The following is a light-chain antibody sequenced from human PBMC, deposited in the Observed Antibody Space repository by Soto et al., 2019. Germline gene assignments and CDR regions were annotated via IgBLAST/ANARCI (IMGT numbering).Light chain of an antibody. CDR2: EVT. V-gene: IGLV2-14*01. CDR3: TSYTTDTALV. J-gene: IGLJ1*01. CDR1: NSDIGTYNF. Sequence: QSALTQPASVSGSPGQSITISCTGTNSDIGTYNFVSWYQRPPGKAPKLLIYEVTNRPSGVSSRFSGSKSGSTASLTISGLHAEDEGDYYCTSYTTDTALVFGTGTKLTVL.